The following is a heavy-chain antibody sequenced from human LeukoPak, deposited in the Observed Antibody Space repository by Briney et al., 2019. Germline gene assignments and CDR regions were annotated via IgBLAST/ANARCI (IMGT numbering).Heavy chain of an antibody. V-gene: IGHV3-11*05. Sequence: GGSVRLSCAASGFTFSDYYMICIRQAPGKGVEWVSYISSSSSYTNYADCVKGRFTIPRENAKNSVYLQMNSLRAEDTAVYYCARDVIAAASYYYYGMDVLGQGTTVTVSS. CDR2: ISSSSSYT. CDR3: ARDVIAAASYYYYGMDV. D-gene: IGHD6-13*01. CDR1: GFTFSDYY. J-gene: IGHJ6*02.